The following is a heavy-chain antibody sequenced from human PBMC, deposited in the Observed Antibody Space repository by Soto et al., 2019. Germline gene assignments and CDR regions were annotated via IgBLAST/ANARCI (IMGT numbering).Heavy chain of an antibody. CDR3: ARGVRALNRGYDDPGNYYYYGMDV. CDR1: GGSFSGYY. CDR2: INHSGST. D-gene: IGHD5-12*01. V-gene: IGHV4-34*01. Sequence: SETLSLTCAVYGGSFSGYYWSWIRQPPGKGLEWIGEINHSGSTNYNPSLKSRVTISVDTSKNQFSLKLGSVTAADTAVYYCARGVRALNRGYDDPGNYYYYGMDVWGQGTTVTVSS. J-gene: IGHJ6*02.